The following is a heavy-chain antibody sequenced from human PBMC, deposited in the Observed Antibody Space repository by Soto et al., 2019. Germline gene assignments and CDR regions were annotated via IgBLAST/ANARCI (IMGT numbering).Heavy chain of an antibody. CDR2: IVVGTGNT. J-gene: IGHJ6*02. Sequence: SVKVACKASGFRLSNSAVQWVRQARGQRLEWIGRIVVGTGNTDYAQKFQERVTITRDMSTRTAYMELSSLRSEDTAVNYCATNTPVSGWFKRYPYSCMHFCGQAPTVTVSS. CDR3: ATNTPVSGWFKRYPYSCMHF. V-gene: IGHV1-58*01. CDR1: GFRLSNSA. D-gene: IGHD6-19*01.